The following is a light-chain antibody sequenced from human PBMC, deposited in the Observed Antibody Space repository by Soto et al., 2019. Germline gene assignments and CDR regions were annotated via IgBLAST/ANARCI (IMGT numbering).Light chain of an antibody. Sequence: QSVLTQPASVSGSPGQSITISCTGTSSDVGGYNYVSWYQKYPGKAPKLMIYDVIHRSSGVSNRYSGSQYGNKASLTISGLQADDEAKYYCSQYTRRNTLVVFDVETKLTV. V-gene: IGLV2-14*03. CDR3: SQYTRRNTLVV. CDR1: SSDVGGYNY. J-gene: IGLJ2*01. CDR2: DVI.